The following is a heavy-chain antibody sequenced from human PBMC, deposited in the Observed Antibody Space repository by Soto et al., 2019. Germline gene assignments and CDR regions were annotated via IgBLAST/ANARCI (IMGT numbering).Heavy chain of an antibody. Sequence: PSETLSLTCTVSGGSISSGGYYWSWIRQHPGKGLEWIGYIYYSGSTYYNPSLKSRVTISVDTSKNQFSLKLSSVTAAGTAVYYCARDRPGGMDVWGQGTAVTV. CDR1: GGSISSGGYY. CDR2: IYYSGST. CDR3: ARDRPGGMDV. J-gene: IGHJ6*02. V-gene: IGHV4-31*03.